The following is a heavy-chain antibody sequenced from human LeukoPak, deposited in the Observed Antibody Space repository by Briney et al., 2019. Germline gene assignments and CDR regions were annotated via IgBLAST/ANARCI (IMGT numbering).Heavy chain of an antibody. V-gene: IGHV3-21*01. CDR2: ISSSSSYI. CDR3: ARDMRVWGGYRYTRAFDI. Sequence: GSLRLSCAASGFTFSSYSMNWVRQAPGRGLERVSSISSSSSYIYYADSVKGRFTISRDNSKNTLYLQMNSLRAEDTAVYYCARDMRVWGGYRYTRAFDIWGQGTLVTVS. D-gene: IGHD3-16*02. J-gene: IGHJ3*02. CDR1: GFTFSSYS.